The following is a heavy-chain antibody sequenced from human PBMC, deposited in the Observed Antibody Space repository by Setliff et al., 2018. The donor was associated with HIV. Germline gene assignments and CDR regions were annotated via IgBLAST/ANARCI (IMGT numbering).Heavy chain of an antibody. J-gene: IGHJ2*01. V-gene: IGHV3-15*01. CDR2: IKSKTDGGTT. D-gene: IGHD2-2*01. Sequence: GGSLRLSCAASGFTFSTYGMSWVRQAPGKGLEWVGRIKSKTDGGTTDYAAPVKGRFTISRDDSRKTLYLQMNSLRTEDTAVYYCTRNNVAWYQPLGYFDLWGRGNQVTVSS. CDR1: GFTFSTYG. CDR3: TRNNVAWYQPLGYFDL.